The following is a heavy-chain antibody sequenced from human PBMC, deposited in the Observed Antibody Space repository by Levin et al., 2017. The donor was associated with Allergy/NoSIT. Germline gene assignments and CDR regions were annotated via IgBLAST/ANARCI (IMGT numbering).Heavy chain of an antibody. D-gene: IGHD3-9*01. Sequence: GGSLRLSCAASGFTFSEYFMSWIRQAPGKGPEWVSYISPGSTFTNYADSVKGRFTISRDNAENSVYLQMPSLTVEDSAVYYCARDRDESRYYDWLDWGRGTLVTVSS. CDR3: ARDRDESRYYDWLD. J-gene: IGHJ4*02. CDR2: ISPGSTFT. V-gene: IGHV3-11*05. CDR1: GFTFSEYF.